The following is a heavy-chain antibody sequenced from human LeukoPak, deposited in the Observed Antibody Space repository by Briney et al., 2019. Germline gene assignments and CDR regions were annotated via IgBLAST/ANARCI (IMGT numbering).Heavy chain of an antibody. CDR1: GGSISSGDYY. D-gene: IGHD2-21*01. Sequence: NPSETLSLTCTVSGGSISSGDYYWSWIRQPPGKGLEWIGFIYYTGSTYYNPSLKSRLTISVDTSKNHFSLKLTSVTAADTAAYYCARSSGFVGWFDPWGQGTLVTVSS. J-gene: IGHJ5*02. CDR2: IYYTGST. V-gene: IGHV4-30-4*01. CDR3: ARSSGFVGWFDP.